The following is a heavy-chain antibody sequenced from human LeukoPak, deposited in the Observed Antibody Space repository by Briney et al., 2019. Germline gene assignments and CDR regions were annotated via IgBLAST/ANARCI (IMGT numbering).Heavy chain of an antibody. V-gene: IGHV3-21*01. CDR3: ARASFGVVILNHFDY. J-gene: IGHJ4*02. Sequence: GGSLRLSCAASGFTFSSYWMHWVRQAPGKGLVWVSSISSSSDYIYYADSVKGRFTISRDNAKNSLYLQMNSLRAEDTAVYYCARASFGVVILNHFDYWGQGTLVTVSS. CDR2: ISSSSDYI. CDR1: GFTFSSYW. D-gene: IGHD3-3*01.